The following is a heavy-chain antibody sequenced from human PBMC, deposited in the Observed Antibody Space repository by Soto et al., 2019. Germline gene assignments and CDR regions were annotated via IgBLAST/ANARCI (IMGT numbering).Heavy chain of an antibody. J-gene: IGHJ5*02. V-gene: IGHV4-34*01. D-gene: IGHD3-3*01. CDR2: INHSGRS. CDR1: GGSFGGDC. Sequence: SETRSLSCAVYGGSFGGDCWSWIRQRPVKGLEWVGEINHSGRSNYKPSSKSRVTISVDTSKNQFSLKTSPVTAADTAVYYCARVHRSGYYSLTPRGWFEPWGQGTLVTVS. CDR3: ARVHRSGYYSLTPRGWFEP.